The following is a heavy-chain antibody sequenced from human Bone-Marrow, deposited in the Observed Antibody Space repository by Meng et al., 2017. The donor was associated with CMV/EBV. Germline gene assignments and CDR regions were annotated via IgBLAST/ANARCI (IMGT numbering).Heavy chain of an antibody. CDR1: GFTFSSYS. CDR3: ARDRSYYDILTGSMQYYGMDV. CDR2: ISSSSSYI. J-gene: IGHJ6*01. D-gene: IGHD3-9*01. Sequence: GGSLRLSCAASGFTFSSYSMNWVRQAPGKGLEWVSSISSSSSYIYYADSVKGRFTISRDNAKNSLYLQMNSLRAEDTAVYYCARDRSYYDILTGSMQYYGMDVWGQGPTVTVSS. V-gene: IGHV3-21*01.